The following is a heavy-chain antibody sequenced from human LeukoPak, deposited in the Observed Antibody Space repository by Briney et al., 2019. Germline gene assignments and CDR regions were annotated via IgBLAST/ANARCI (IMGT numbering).Heavy chain of an antibody. V-gene: IGHV1-8*03. J-gene: IGHJ5*02. CDR1: RYTFTSYD. CDR2: MNPNSGNT. Sequence: ASVKVSCKASRYTFTSYDINWVRQATGQGVEWMGWMNPNSGNTGYAQKFQGRVTITRNTSISTAYMELISLRSEDTAVYYCARIYYDYVWGYPSGWFDPWGQGTLVTVSS. D-gene: IGHD3-16*01. CDR3: ARIYYDYVWGYPSGWFDP.